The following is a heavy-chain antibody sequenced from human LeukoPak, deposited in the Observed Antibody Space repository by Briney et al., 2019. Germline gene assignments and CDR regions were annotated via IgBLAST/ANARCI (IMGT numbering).Heavy chain of an antibody. CDR1: GGSVNSYY. D-gene: IGHD6-19*01. V-gene: IGHV4-39*07. J-gene: IGHJ4*02. CDR2: IYYSGST. CDR3: ARDPHSSGWFLFDY. Sequence: SETLSLTCSVSGGSVNSYYWGWIRQPPGKGLEWIGSIYYSGSTYYNPSLKSRVTISVDTSKNQFSLKLSSVTAADTAVYYCARDPHSSGWFLFDYWGQGTLVTVSS.